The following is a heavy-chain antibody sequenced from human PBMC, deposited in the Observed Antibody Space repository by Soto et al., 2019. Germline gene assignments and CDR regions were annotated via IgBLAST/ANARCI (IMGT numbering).Heavy chain of an antibody. CDR2: ISHSGST. Sequence: SETLPLTFAVFGGAISSNNWCSWVRQPPGKGLEWIGEISHSGSTNYNPSLKSRDIMSIDNSSNEVSLHLTSVTAADTAVYYCASGRPGTTFILHLWGQGSMVTVSS. CDR3: ASGRPGTTFILHL. J-gene: IGHJ5*02. V-gene: IGHV4-4*02. D-gene: IGHD1-7*01. CDR1: GGAISSNNW.